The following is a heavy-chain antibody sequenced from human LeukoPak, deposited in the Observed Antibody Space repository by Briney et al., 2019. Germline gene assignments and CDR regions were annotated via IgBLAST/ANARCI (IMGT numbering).Heavy chain of an antibody. Sequence: ASVTVSCTASGYTFTTYGITWIRQSPGQGLEWMGWISPCNGDTNYGLKFQGRLTLTTDTATSTAYMELRSLQSDDSAVYYCTTGGGGGHWGQGTLVAVSS. CDR3: TTGGGGGH. D-gene: IGHD3-16*01. V-gene: IGHV1-18*01. CDR2: ISPCNGDT. J-gene: IGHJ4*02. CDR1: GYTFTTYG.